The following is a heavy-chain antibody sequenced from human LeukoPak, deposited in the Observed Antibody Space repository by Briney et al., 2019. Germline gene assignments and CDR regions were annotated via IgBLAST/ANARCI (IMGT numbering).Heavy chain of an antibody. Sequence: GGSLRLSCAASGFTFSSYWMHWVRQAPGKGLVWVSRINTDGSSTSYADSVKGRFTISRDNAKNTLYLQMNSLRAEDTAVYYCAREASFHDAFDIWGQGTMVTVSS. CDR1: GFTFSSYW. D-gene: IGHD2-2*01. V-gene: IGHV3-74*01. J-gene: IGHJ3*02. CDR3: AREASFHDAFDI. CDR2: INTDGSST.